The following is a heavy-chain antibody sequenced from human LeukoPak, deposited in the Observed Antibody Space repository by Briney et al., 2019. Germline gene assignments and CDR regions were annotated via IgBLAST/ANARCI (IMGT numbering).Heavy chain of an antibody. J-gene: IGHJ5*02. Sequence: SETLSLTCSVSGDSVSGYYWSWIRQPPGKGLEWIGEINHSGSTNYNPSLKSRVTISVDTSKNQFSLKLGSVTAADTAVYYCASTITGTTGWFDPWGQGTLVTVSS. D-gene: IGHD1-7*01. CDR3: ASTITGTTGWFDP. V-gene: IGHV4-34*01. CDR2: INHSGST. CDR1: GDSVSGYY.